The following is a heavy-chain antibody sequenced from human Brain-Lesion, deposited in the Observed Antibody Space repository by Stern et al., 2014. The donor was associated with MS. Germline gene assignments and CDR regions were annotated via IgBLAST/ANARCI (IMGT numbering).Heavy chain of an antibody. Sequence: QVQLGQSGPGLVKPSETLSLTCTVSGGSISSSTYYWAWIRQPPGKGLEWIGNIYYSGFTYYNPSLKSRVTISVDMSKNHFSLKLSSVTAADTAIYYCARHDSVPRPSQLYSARDRGPGYFDYWGQGTLVTVSS. CDR1: GGSISSSTYY. CDR2: IYYSGFT. V-gene: IGHV4-39*01. D-gene: IGHD1-26*01. CDR3: ARHDSVPRPSQLYSARDRGPGYFDY. J-gene: IGHJ4*02.